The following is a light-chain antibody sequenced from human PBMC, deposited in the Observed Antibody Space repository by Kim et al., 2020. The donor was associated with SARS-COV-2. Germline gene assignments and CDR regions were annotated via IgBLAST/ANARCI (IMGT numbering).Light chain of an antibody. CDR3: QHYPESPPYT. J-gene: IGKJ2*01. Sequence: PGQTATLSCCSSQDVHHRQLAWYPQTPGQAPRLLIYATSTRAPDIPDRFSGSGSGSAFTLTISRLKPEDFAVYYCQHYPESPPYTFGQGTKLEI. CDR1: QDVHHRQ. CDR2: ATS. V-gene: IGKV3-20*01.